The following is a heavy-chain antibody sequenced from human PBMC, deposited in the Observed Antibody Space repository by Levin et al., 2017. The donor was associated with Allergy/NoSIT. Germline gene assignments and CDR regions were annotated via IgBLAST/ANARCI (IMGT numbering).Heavy chain of an antibody. D-gene: IGHD2-21*01. CDR3: ARGDPFQGVNGYQYYYMDV. CDR2: ISHSGST. Sequence: KASETLSLTCAVYGGSFSGYFWSWIRQAPGKGLEWIGEISHSGSTKYNPSLQSRVTISVDTSKNQFSLKLSSVTAADTAIYYCARGDPFQGVNGYQYYYMDVWDKGTTVTVSS. J-gene: IGHJ6*03. CDR1: GGSFSGYF. V-gene: IGHV4-34*01.